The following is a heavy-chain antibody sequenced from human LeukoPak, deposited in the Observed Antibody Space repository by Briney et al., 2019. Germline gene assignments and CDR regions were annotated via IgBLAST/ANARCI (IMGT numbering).Heavy chain of an antibody. CDR2: INPSSDST. CDR1: GYTFTSYY. D-gene: IGHD5-12*01. Sequence: ASVRVSCKASGYTFTSYYMHWVRQAPGQGLEWMGIINPSSDSTSYAQKFQGRVTMTRDTSTSTVYMELSSLRSEDTAVYYCAREGGSTAQDYWGQGTLVTVSS. J-gene: IGHJ4*02. V-gene: IGHV1-46*01. CDR3: AREGGSTAQDY.